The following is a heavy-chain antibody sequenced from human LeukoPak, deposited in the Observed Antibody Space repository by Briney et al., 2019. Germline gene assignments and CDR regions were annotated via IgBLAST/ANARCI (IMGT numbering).Heavy chain of an antibody. D-gene: IGHD2-2*01. CDR2: INHSGST. CDR1: GGSFSGYY. Sequence: SETLSLTCAVYGGSFSGYYWSWIRQPPGKGLEWIGEINHSGSTNYNPSLKSRVTISVDTSKNQFSLKLSSVTAADTAVYYCARYCSSTSCYGAMDAFDIWGQGTTVTVSS. V-gene: IGHV4-34*01. CDR3: ARYCSSTSCYGAMDAFDI. J-gene: IGHJ3*02.